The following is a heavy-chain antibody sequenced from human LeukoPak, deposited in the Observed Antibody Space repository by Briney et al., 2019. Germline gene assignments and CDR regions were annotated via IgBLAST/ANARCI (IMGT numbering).Heavy chain of an antibody. CDR2: INHSGST. D-gene: IGHD3-9*01. V-gene: IGHV4-34*01. Sequence: SETLSLTCAVYGGSFSGYYWSWIRQPPGKGLEWIGEINHSGSTNYNPSLKSRVTISVDTSKNQFSLKLSSVTAADTAVYYCARVRYFDWLLNYMDVWGKGTTVTISS. CDR3: ARVRYFDWLLNYMDV. CDR1: GGSFSGYY. J-gene: IGHJ6*03.